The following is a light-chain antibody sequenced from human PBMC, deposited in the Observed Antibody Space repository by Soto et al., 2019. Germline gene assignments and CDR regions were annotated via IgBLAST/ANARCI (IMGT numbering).Light chain of an antibody. V-gene: IGKV3-20*01. J-gene: IGKJ3*01. Sequence: EIVLTQSPGTLSLSPGERATLSCRASQSVSSNYLGWYQQKPGQPPRLLIYGASIRATGTPDRFSGSGSGTDFTLTISRLEPEDFAVYYRQQSGSSFTFGPGTKVDIK. CDR2: GAS. CDR3: QQSGSSFT. CDR1: QSVSSNY.